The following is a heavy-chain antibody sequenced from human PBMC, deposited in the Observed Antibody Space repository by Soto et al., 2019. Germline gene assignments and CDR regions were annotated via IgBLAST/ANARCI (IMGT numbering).Heavy chain of an antibody. CDR3: ARAVTLGLDV. Sequence: EVQLVESGGGLVQPGGSLRLSCAASGFTFSLYSMSWVRQAPGKGLEWVSYISRSSTGIHYADSVKGRFTISRDDATNSMHLQMISMRDGDTAVYYCARAVTLGLDVWGQGTTVSISS. V-gene: IGHV3-48*02. CDR1: GFTFSLYS. J-gene: IGHJ6*02. CDR2: ISRSSTGI. D-gene: IGHD3-10*01.